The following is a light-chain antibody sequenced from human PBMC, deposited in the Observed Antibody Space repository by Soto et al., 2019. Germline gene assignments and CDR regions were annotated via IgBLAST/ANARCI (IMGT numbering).Light chain of an antibody. CDR1: HSISHW. J-gene: IGKJ1*01. Sequence: DIQMTQSPSTLSASVGDSVTITCRASHSISHWLAWYQQKPGKAPKFLIYDASSLESGVPSRFSGSGSGTESALNISRRQPDDFETYYCQQYSSVLGPFAPGIKVDI. CDR3: QQYSSVLGP. V-gene: IGKV1-5*01. CDR2: DAS.